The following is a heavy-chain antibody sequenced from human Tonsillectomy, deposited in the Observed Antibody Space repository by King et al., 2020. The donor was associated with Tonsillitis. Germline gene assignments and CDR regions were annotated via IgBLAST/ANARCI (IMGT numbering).Heavy chain of an antibody. CDR2: IYPGDSDT. D-gene: IGHD2-15*01. J-gene: IGHJ4*02. Sequence: QLVQSGAEVKKPGASLKISCKGSGYSFTSHWIGWVRQMPGKGLEWMGIIYPGDSDTRYSPSFQGQVTISADKSISTAYLQWSSLKASDTAMYYCATSPRGYCSGGSCYSFDYWGQGTLVTVSS. CDR1: GYSFTSHW. CDR3: ATSPRGYCSGGSCYSFDY. V-gene: IGHV5-51*01.